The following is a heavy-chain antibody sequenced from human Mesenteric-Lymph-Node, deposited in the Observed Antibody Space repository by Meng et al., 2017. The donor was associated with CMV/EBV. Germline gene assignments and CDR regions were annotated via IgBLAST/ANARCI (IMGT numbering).Heavy chain of an antibody. D-gene: IGHD3-22*01. CDR3: SKDVRSSGDWYGFLDL. Sequence: GEALKISCAASGITFSSHAMSWVRQAPGRGLEWVSAIIGGGGATFYADSVKGRFTVSRDNSKNTLHLQLNTLRVDDTAVYYCSKDVRSSGDWYGFLDLWGQGTLVTVSS. V-gene: IGHV3-23*01. CDR1: GITFSSHA. J-gene: IGHJ5*02. CDR2: IIGGGGAT.